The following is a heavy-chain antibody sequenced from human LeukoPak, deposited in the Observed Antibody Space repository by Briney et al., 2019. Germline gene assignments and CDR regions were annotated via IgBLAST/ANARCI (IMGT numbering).Heavy chain of an antibody. CDR2: IRYDGSNK. J-gene: IGHJ6*03. CDR1: GFTFSSYG. CDR3: ARGLEWGYYYYYMDV. D-gene: IGHD3-3*01. V-gene: IGHV3-30*02. Sequence: GGSLRLSCAASGFTFSSYGMHWVRQAPGKGLEWVAFIRYDGSNKYYADSVKGRFTISRDNSKNSLYLQMNSLRAEDTAVYYCARGLEWGYYYYYMDVWGKGTTVTVSS.